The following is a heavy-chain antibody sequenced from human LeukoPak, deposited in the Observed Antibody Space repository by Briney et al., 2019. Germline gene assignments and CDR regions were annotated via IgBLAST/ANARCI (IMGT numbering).Heavy chain of an antibody. J-gene: IGHJ6*02. D-gene: IGHD4-23*01. CDR2: MNPNSGNT. V-gene: IGHV1-8*01. CDR1: GYTFTSDD. CDR3: ARGEGYGGIYGMDV. Sequence: ASVKVSCKASGYTFTSDDINRVRQATGQGPEWMGWMNPNSGNTGFAQKFQGRVTLTRDTSISTAYMELSRLRSDDTAVYYCARGEGYGGIYGMDVWGQGTTVTVSS.